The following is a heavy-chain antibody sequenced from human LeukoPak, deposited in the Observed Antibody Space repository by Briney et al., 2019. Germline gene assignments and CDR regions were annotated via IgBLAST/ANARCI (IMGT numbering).Heavy chain of an antibody. Sequence: ASVKVSCKASGYTFSTYAIHWVRQAPGQRPEWMGWINPNSGGTNYAQKFQGWVTMTRDTSISTAYMELSRLRSDDAAVYYCARTQVGAASFDYWGQGTLVTVSS. CDR1: GYTFSTYA. D-gene: IGHD1-26*01. CDR3: ARTQVGAASFDY. V-gene: IGHV1-2*04. CDR2: INPNSGGT. J-gene: IGHJ4*02.